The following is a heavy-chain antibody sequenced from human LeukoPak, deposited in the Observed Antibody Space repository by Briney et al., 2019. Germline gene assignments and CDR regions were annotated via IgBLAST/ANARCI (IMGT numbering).Heavy chain of an antibody. Sequence: SETLSLTCTVSGGSISGYYWSWIRQPPGKGLEWIGNIYYSGSTNYNPSLKSRVTISVDTSNNQFSLKLSSVTAADTAVYYCARDHYFDYWGQGTLVTVSS. V-gene: IGHV4-59*01. CDR1: GGSISGYY. J-gene: IGHJ4*02. CDR2: IYYSGST. CDR3: ARDHYFDY.